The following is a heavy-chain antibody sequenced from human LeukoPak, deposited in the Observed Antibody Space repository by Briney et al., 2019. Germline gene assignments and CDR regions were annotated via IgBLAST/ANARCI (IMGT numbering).Heavy chain of an antibody. J-gene: IGHJ4*02. CDR1: GGSVSSTTYY. CDR2: INYSGST. V-gene: IGHV4-39*01. D-gene: IGHD3-9*01. Sequence: ASETLSLTCTVSGGSVSSTTYYWSWIRQPPGKGLEWIASINYSGSTYYNPSLKSRVTISVDTSENQFSLKLSSVTAADTAVYYCARHTTGYYFDYWGQGTLVTVSS. CDR3: ARHTTGYYFDY.